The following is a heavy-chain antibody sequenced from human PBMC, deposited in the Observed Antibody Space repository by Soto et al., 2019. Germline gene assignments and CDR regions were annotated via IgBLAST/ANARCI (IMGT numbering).Heavy chain of an antibody. V-gene: IGHV3-7*01. Sequence: GGSLRLSCAASGFSFTSYWMSWVRQSPGKGLEWVANINRDGSEKYYVDSVKGRFTISRDNAENSAYLQMNSLRVEDTAVYHCSALTNSPLYWGQGALVTVSS. CDR2: INRDGSEK. D-gene: IGHD4-17*01. CDR3: SALTNSPLY. CDR1: GFSFTSYW. J-gene: IGHJ4*02.